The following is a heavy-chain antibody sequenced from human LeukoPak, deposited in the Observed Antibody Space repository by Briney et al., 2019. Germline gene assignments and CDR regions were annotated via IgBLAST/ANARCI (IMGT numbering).Heavy chain of an antibody. CDR2: IAEDGNNK. D-gene: IGHD3-22*01. Sequence: QAGGSLRLAWAPAGFTVGSYTIQFVRQPAGEGLGWVAMIAEDGNNKKYADSVKGRFTVSRDNSKNTLYLQMNSLRVEDTAVYYCVRVSGSYFDSNRFLVAAFDFWGQGTMVTVSS. V-gene: IGHV3-30-3*01. CDR1: GFTVGSYT. J-gene: IGHJ4*02. CDR3: VRVSGSYFDSNRFLVAAFDF.